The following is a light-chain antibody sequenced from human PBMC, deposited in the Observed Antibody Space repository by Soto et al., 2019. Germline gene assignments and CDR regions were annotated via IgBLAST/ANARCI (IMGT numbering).Light chain of an antibody. V-gene: IGKV1-5*03. CDR1: QSISTW. CDR3: QQYNSYSPLT. CDR2: KAS. J-gene: IGKJ4*01. Sequence: DIQMTQSPSTLPASVGDRVTITFRANQSISTWLAWYQQKPGKAPNLLIYKASRLETGVPSRFSGSGSGTEFTLTISSLQPDDFATYYCQQYNSYSPLTFGGGTKVDIK.